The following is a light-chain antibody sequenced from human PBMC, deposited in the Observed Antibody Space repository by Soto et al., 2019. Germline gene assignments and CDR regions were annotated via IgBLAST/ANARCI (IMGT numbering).Light chain of an antibody. V-gene: IGLV1-40*01. J-gene: IGLJ2*01. CDR2: GNN. CDR3: QSYDSNLSGVV. CDR1: STNFGAGYD. Sequence: QSVLTQPPSVSGAPRQRVTISCTGSSTNFGAGYDVHWYQQFPGTAPKLLIYGNNNRPSAVPDRFSGSKSGTSASLAITGLQAEDEADYYCQSYDSNLSGVVFGGGTKLTVL.